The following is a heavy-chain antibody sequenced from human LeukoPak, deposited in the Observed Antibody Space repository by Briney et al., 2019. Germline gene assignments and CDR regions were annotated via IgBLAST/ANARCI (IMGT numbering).Heavy chain of an antibody. CDR2: ISGGGGTP. V-gene: IGHV3-23*01. CDR3: AKSGLDRFDY. D-gene: IGHD2-15*01. CDR1: GFIFSNYA. Sequence: GGSLRLSCAASGFIFSNYAMSWVRQAPGKGLEWVSTISGGGGTPYYADSVKGRFTISRDNSKNTLFLQMNSLRVEDTAVYYCAKSGLDRFDYWGQGALVTVSS. J-gene: IGHJ4*02.